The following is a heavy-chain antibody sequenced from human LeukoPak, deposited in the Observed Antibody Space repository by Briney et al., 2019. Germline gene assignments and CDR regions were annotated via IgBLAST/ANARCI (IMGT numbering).Heavy chain of an antibody. CDR1: GFTFSNNG. V-gene: IGHV3-30*02. J-gene: IGHJ4*02. CDR3: AKDASWSFDY. D-gene: IGHD6-13*01. CDR2: IRHHGTDK. Sequence: GGSLRLSCAASGFTFSNNGIHWVRQAPGKGLEWVAYIRHHGTDKYYADFVKGRFTISRDNSKNTLHLQMNSLRAEDTAVYYCAKDASWSFDYWGQGTLVTVSS.